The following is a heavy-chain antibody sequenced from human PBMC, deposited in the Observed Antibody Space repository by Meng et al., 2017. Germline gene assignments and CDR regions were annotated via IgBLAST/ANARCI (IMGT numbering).Heavy chain of an antibody. V-gene: IGHV3-9*01. J-gene: IGHJ4*02. CDR2: ISWNSGSI. CDR3: AKPGRVSSGYYYSKYFDY. D-gene: IGHD3-22*01. Sequence: SLKISCAASGFTFDDYAMHWVRQAPGKGLEWVSGISWNSGSIGYADSVKGRFTISRDNAKNSLYLQMNSLRAEDAALYYCAKPGRVSSGYYYSKYFDYWGQGTLVTVSS. CDR1: GFTFDDYA.